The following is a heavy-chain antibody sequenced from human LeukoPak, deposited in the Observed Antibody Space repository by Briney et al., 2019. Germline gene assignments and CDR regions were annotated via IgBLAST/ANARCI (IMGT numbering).Heavy chain of an antibody. CDR2: IYYSGST. D-gene: IGHD6-25*01. J-gene: IGHJ4*02. CDR3: ARNEGSSDFNY. CDR1: GGSISSYY. Sequence: SETLSLTCTVSGGSISSYYWSWIRQPPGKGLEWIGYIYYSGSTNYNPSLKSRVTISVDTSKNQFSLKLSSVTAAETAVYYCARNEGSSDFNYWGQGTLVTVSS. V-gene: IGHV4-59*01.